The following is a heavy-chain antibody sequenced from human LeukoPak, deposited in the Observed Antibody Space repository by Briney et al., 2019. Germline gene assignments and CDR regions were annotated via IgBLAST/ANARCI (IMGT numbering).Heavy chain of an antibody. CDR2: IYHSGTT. J-gene: IGHJ4*02. CDR1: GYSITSSSW. CDR3: ARKENVYYYFDY. D-gene: IGHD3-10*01. V-gene: IGHV4-28*01. Sequence: SETLSLTCAVSGYSITSSSWWGWIRQPPGKGLEWIGYIYHSGTTYYNPSLQSRVTMSVDTSKNQFSLKLSSATAVDTAVYYCARKENVYYYFDYWGQGTLVTVSS.